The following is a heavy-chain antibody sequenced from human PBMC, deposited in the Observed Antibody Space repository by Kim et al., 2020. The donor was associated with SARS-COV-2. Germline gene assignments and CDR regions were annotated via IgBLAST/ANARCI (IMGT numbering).Heavy chain of an antibody. J-gene: IGHJ3*02. CDR1: GFTFSSYA. CDR3: ARFYGDYFGAFDI. Sequence: GGSLRLSCAASGFTFSSYAMHWVRQAPGKGLEWVAVISYDGSNKYYADSVKGRFTISRDNSKNTLYLQMNSLRAEDTAVYYCARFYGDYFGAFDIWGQGTMVTVSS. CDR2: ISYDGSNK. D-gene: IGHD4-17*01. V-gene: IGHV3-30*04.